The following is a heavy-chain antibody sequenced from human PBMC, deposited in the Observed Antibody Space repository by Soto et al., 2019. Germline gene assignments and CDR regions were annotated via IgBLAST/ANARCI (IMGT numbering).Heavy chain of an antibody. V-gene: IGHV3-23*01. CDR3: AKSGIVVVPAGPI. CDR1: GFTFSSYA. CDR2: ISGSGGST. D-gene: IGHD2-2*01. Sequence: PGGSLRLSCAASGFTFSSYAMSWVRQAPGKGLEWVSAISGSGGSTYYAESVKGRFTISRDNSKNTLYLKMNSLRADDTAVYYCAKSGIVVVPAGPIWGQGTMVTVSS. J-gene: IGHJ3*02.